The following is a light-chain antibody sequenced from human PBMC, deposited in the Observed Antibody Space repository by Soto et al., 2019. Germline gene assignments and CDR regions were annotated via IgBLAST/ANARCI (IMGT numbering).Light chain of an antibody. CDR3: CSYAGRNSWV. V-gene: IGLV1-40*01. CDR1: SSNIGAGYE. CDR2: GND. Sequence: QSVLTQPPSVSGAPGQRVTISCTGTSSNIGAGYEVHWYHQLPGTAPKFLVSGNDNRPSGVPDRLSASKSGTSGSLAITGLQAEDEGHYYCCSYAGRNSWVFGGGTKLTVL. J-gene: IGLJ3*02.